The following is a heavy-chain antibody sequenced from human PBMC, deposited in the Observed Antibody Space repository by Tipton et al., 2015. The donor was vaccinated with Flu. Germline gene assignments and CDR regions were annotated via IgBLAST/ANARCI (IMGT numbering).Heavy chain of an antibody. J-gene: IGHJ3*02. CDR2: IYYSGST. D-gene: IGHD3-9*01. CDR3: SRDLVTPFYDILTGYPMLAFDI. Sequence: TLSLTCTVSGGSISSYYWSWIRQPPGKGLEWIGYIYYSGSTNYNPSLKSRVTISVDTSKHQFSLMLSPVTAEDTAVYYCSRDLVTPFYDILTGYPMLAFDIWSQGTMVTVSS. V-gene: IGHV4-59*01. CDR1: GGSISSYY.